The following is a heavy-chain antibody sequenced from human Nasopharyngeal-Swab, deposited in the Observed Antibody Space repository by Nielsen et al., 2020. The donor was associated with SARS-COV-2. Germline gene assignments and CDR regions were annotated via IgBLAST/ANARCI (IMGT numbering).Heavy chain of an antibody. CDR3: ARGDYYDSSGYYTY. CDR2: ISSSSSTI. CDR1: GFTFSSYS. D-gene: IGHD3-22*01. Sequence: GGSLRLSCAASGFTFSSYSMNWVRQAPGKGLEWVSYISSSSSTIYYADSVKGRSTISRDNAKNSLYLQMNSLRAEDTAVYYCARGDYYDSSGYYTYWGQGTLVTVSS. V-gene: IGHV3-48*04. J-gene: IGHJ4*02.